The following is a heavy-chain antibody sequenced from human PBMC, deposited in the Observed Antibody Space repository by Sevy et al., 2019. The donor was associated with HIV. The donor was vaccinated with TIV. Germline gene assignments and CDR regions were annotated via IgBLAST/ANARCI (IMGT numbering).Heavy chain of an antibody. CDR1: AYSLTAHW. D-gene: IGHD2-15*01. Sequence: GESLKISCQASAYSLTAHWIGWVRQMPGKGLEWMGILFPGNSDVRSFQGQVTVSVNRSTNTAYLQWGSLTASDSAIYYCARSGHISLEAFDVWGLGTMVNVSS. V-gene: IGHV5-51*01. CDR3: ARSGHISLEAFDV. CDR2: LFPGNSDV. J-gene: IGHJ3*01.